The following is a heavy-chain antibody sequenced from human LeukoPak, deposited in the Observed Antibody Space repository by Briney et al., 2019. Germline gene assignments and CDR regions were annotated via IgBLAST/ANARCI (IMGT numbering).Heavy chain of an antibody. J-gene: IGHJ4*02. CDR3: ARGRRYSYGDLDY. CDR1: GYTFTGYY. V-gene: IGHV1-2*06. D-gene: IGHD5-18*01. Sequence: GASVKVSCKASGYTFTGYYIHWVRQAPGQGLEWMGRINPNSGGTNYAQKFQGRVTMTRDTSISTAYMELSRLRSDDTAVYYCARGRRYSYGDLDYWGQGTLVTVSS. CDR2: INPNSGGT.